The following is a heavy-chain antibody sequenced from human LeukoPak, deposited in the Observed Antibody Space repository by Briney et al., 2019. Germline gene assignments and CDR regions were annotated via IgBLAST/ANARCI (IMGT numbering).Heavy chain of an antibody. Sequence: PGGSLRLSCAASGFTFSSYEMNWVRQAPGQGMEWVSYISSSGSTIYYADSVKGRFTISRDNAKYSLHLKINSLRAEDTSVYYCAELGITMIGGVWGKVTTVTISS. CDR1: GFTFSSYE. V-gene: IGHV3-48*03. J-gene: IGHJ6*04. CDR3: AELGITMIGGV. D-gene: IGHD3-10*01. CDR2: ISSSGSTI.